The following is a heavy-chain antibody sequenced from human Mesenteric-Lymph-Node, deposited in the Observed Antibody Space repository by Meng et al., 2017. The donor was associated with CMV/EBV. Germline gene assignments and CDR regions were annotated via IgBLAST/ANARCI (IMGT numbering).Heavy chain of an antibody. J-gene: IGHJ5*02. CDR1: GYTFTGYY. CDR3: ARDYFSAYCGGDCYSGWFDP. Sequence: ASVKVSCKASGYTFTGYYMHWVRQAPGQGLEWMGWINPNSGGTNYAQKFQGRVTMTRDTSISTAYTELSRLRSDDTAVYYCARDYFSAYCGGDCYSGWFDPWGQGTLVTVSS. V-gene: IGHV1-2*02. D-gene: IGHD2-21*01. CDR2: INPNSGGT.